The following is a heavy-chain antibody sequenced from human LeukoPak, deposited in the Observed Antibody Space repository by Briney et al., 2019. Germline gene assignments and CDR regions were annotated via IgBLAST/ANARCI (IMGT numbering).Heavy chain of an antibody. D-gene: IGHD5-12*01. CDR1: GFTFGDYA. J-gene: IGHJ5*02. V-gene: IGHV3-48*01. CDR3: ARDGIQGWLRFHGWFDP. Sequence: GGSLRLSCTASGFTFGDYAMSWFRQAPGKGLEWVSYISSSSNTIYYADSVKGRFTISRDNAKNSLYLQMNSLRAEDTAVYYCARDGIQGWLRFHGWFDPWGQGTLVTVSS. CDR2: ISSSSNTI.